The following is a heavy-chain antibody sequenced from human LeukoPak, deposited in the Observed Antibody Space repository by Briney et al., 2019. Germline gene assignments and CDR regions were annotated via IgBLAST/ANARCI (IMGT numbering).Heavy chain of an antibody. J-gene: IGHJ4*02. CDR1: GGSISSYY. Sequence: SETLSLTCTVSGGSISSYYWSWIRQPPGKGLEWIGYIYYSGSTNYNPSLKSRVTISVDTSKNQFSLKLSSVTAADTAVYYCARDDSSSSLLFDYWGQGTLVTVSS. D-gene: IGHD6-6*01. CDR2: IYYSGST. V-gene: IGHV4-59*01. CDR3: ARDDSSSSLLFDY.